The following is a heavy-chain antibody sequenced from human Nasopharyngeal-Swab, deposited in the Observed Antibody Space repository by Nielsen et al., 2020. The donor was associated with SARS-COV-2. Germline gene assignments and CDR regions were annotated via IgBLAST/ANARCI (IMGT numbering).Heavy chain of an antibody. CDR1: GGSISSYY. CDR3: ARHVGTTIFGVVIISYFDY. D-gene: IGHD3-3*01. J-gene: IGHJ4*02. Sequence: SETLSLTCTVSGGSISSYYWSWIRQPPGKGLEWIGYIYYSGSTNYNPSLKSRVTISVDTSKNQFSLKLSSVTAADTAVYYCARHVGTTIFGVVIISYFDYWGQGTLVTVSS. V-gene: IGHV4-59*08. CDR2: IYYSGST.